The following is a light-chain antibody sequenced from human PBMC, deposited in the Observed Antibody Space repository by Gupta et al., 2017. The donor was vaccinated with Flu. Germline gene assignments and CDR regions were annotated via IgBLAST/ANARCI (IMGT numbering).Light chain of an antibody. CDR3: QSADSSGTPWV. CDR2: KDS. V-gene: IGLV3-25*02. Sequence: SYELPQPPPVSVSPGQTARITCSGDALPKQYAYWYQQKPGQAPVLVIYKDSERPSGLPERFSGSSSGTTVTLTISGVQAEDEADYYCQSADSSGTPWVFGGGTKLTVL. J-gene: IGLJ3*02. CDR1: ALPKQY.